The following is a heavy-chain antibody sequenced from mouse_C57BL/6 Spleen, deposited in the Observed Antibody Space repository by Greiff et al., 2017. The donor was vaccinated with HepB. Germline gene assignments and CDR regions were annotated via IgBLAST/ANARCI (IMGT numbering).Heavy chain of an antibody. Sequence: VQLKESGTVLARPGASVKMSCKTSGYTFTSYWMHWEKQRPGQGLEWIGAIYPGNSDTSYNQKFKGKAKLTAVTSASPAYMELSSLTNEDSAVYYCTRDTTVVATGYFDYWGQGTTLTVSS. D-gene: IGHD1-1*01. CDR1: GYTFTSYW. CDR2: IYPGNSDT. J-gene: IGHJ2*01. CDR3: TRDTTVVATGYFDY. V-gene: IGHV1-5*01.